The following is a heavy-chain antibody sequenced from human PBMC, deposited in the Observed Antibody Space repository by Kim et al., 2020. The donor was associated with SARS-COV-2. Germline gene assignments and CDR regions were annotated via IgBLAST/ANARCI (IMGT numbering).Heavy chain of an antibody. CDR3: ARGWFGEMGQLYYYGMDG. Sequence: SETLSLTCTVSGGSISSYYWSWIRQPPGKGLEWIGYIYYSGSTNYNPSLKSRVTISVDTSKNQFSLKLSSVTAADTAVYYCARGWFGEMGQLYYYGMDGWGQGTTVTVSS. D-gene: IGHD3-10*01. V-gene: IGHV4-59*13. CDR2: IYYSGST. J-gene: IGHJ6*02. CDR1: GGSISSYY.